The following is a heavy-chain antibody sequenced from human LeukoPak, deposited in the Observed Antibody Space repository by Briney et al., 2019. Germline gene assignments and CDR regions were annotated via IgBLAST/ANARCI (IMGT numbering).Heavy chain of an antibody. D-gene: IGHD5-24*01. CDR1: GFTFSDYY. CDR2: ISSGGGTI. Sequence: PGGSLRLSCAASGFTFSDYYMSWIRQAQGKGLEWVSYISSGGGTIDYADSVKGRFTISRDNAKNSLYLQMNSLGAEDTAFYYCARLGYNNFDYWGQGTLITVSS. J-gene: IGHJ4*02. CDR3: ARLGYNNFDY. V-gene: IGHV3-11*01.